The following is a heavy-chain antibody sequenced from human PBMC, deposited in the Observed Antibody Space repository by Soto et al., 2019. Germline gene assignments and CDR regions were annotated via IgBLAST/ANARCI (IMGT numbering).Heavy chain of an antibody. D-gene: IGHD4-17*01. CDR3: ASSDYGDV. J-gene: IGHJ3*01. V-gene: IGHV3-30-3*01. CDR2: ISYDGSNK. CDR1: GFTFSSYA. Sequence: QVQLVESGGGVVQPGRSLRLSCAASGFTFSSYAMHWVRQAPGKGLEWVAVISYDGSNKYYADSVKGRFTISRDNSENTLYLQMNSLRAEDTAVYYCASSDYGDVWGQGTMVTVSS.